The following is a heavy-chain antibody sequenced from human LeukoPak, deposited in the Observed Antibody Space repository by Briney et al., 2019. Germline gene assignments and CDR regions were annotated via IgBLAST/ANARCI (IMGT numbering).Heavy chain of an antibody. J-gene: IGHJ4*02. V-gene: IGHV3-15*01. D-gene: IGHD3-22*01. CDR3: VKTFYADSSGQY. CDR2: IKSITAGETT. CDR1: GFTFSNYW. Sequence: GGSLRLSCAASGFTFSNYWMHWVRQAPGKGLEWVGRIKSITAGETTDYAAPVKGRFTISRDDSENTVFLQMNSLKSEDSGVYYCVKTFYADSSGQYWGQGTLVIVSS.